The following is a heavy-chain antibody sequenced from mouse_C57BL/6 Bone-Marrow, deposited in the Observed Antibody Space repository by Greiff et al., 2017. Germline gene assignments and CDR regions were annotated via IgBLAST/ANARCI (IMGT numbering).Heavy chain of an antibody. CDR2: IYPGSGST. J-gene: IGHJ1*03. Sequence: QVQLQQPGAELVKPGASVKMSCKASGYTFTSYWITWVQQSPGQGLEWIGAIYPGSGSTNYTEKFKSTSTLTLDTASSTAYRQLSSLTSEDSAVYYCARGLLRGYWYFDVWGTGTTVTVSS. CDR3: ARGLLRGYWYFDV. D-gene: IGHD1-1*01. CDR1: GYTFTSYW. V-gene: IGHV1-55*01.